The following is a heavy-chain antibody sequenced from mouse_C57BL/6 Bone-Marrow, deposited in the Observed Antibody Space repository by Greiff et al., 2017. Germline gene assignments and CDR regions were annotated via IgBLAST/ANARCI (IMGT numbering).Heavy chain of an antibody. Sequence: VQLQQSGPELVKPGASVKLSCKASGYTFTSYDINWVKQRPGQGLECIGWIYPRDGSTNYNEKFKGKATLTVDTSSSTAYMELHSLTSEDSAVYFCVRDYGSSYWYFDVWGRGTTVTVAA. J-gene: IGHJ1*03. D-gene: IGHD1-1*01. CDR3: VRDYGSSYWYFDV. V-gene: IGHV1-85*01. CDR2: IYPRDGST. CDR1: GYTFTSYD.